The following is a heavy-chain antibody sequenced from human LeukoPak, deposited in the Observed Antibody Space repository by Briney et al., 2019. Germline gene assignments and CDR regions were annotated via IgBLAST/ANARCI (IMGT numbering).Heavy chain of an antibody. V-gene: IGHV1-18*01. Sequence: ASVTVSCKASGYTFTSFGINWVRQAPGQGLELMGWISAYNGNTDYAQNLQGRVTMTTDTSTSTAYMELRSLRSDDTAVYYCAGAVTVTTGPLGYWGQGTLVTVSS. CDR2: ISAYNGNT. CDR1: GYTFTSFG. CDR3: AGAVTVTTGPLGY. D-gene: IGHD4-17*01. J-gene: IGHJ4*02.